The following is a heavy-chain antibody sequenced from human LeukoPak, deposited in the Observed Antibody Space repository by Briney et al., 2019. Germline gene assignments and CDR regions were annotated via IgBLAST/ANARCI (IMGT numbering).Heavy chain of an antibody. J-gene: IGHJ4*02. CDR2: IYYSGST. Sequence: SETLSLTCTVSGGSISCYYWSWIRQPPGKGLEWIGYIYYSGSTNYNPSLKSRVTISVDTSKNQFSLKLSSVTAADTAVYYCARTARYGSLQFDYWGQGTLVTVSS. D-gene: IGHD1-1*01. CDR1: GGSISCYY. CDR3: ARTARYGSLQFDY. V-gene: IGHV4-59*08.